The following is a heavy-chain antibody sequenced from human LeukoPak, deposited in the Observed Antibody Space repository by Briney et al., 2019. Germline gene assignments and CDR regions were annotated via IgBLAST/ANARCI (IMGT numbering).Heavy chain of an antibody. CDR3: ARCRYVDSSGTSPGERALEI. D-gene: IGHD3-16*01. Sequence: GASVKVSFKTSGYPFVAYYIHWVRQAPGQGLEWMARINPNGGVTHIAQKFQGRITVSRDTCITTAYMELSGLISDDTALYYCARCRYVDSSGTSPGERALEIWGQGTMITVSS. CDR1: GYPFVAYY. CDR2: INPNGGVT. V-gene: IGHV1-2*02. J-gene: IGHJ3*02.